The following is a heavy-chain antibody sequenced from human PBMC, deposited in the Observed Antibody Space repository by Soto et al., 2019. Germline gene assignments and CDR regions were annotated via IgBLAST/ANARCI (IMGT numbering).Heavy chain of an antibody. CDR1: GGSISSYY. J-gene: IGHJ6*02. D-gene: IGHD2-15*01. CDR3: ARELVDCSGGSCYYYYYYGMDV. Sequence: SETLSLTCTVSGGSISSYYWSWIRQPAGKGLEWIGRIYTSGRTNYNPSLKSRVTMSVDTSKNQFPLKLSSVTAADTAVYYCARELVDCSGGSCYYYYYYGMDVWGQGTTVTVSS. CDR2: IYTSGRT. V-gene: IGHV4-4*07.